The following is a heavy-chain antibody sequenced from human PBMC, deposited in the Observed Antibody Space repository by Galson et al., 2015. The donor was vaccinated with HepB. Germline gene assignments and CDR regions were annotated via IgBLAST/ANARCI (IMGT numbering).Heavy chain of an antibody. CDR1: GGTFSSYA. CDR3: ARGDLRGYSYGSYYYYYYMDV. D-gene: IGHD5-18*01. J-gene: IGHJ6*03. Sequence: SVKVSCKASGGTFSSYAISWVRQAPGQGLEWMGGIIPIFGTANYAQKFQGRVTITADESTSTAYMELSSLRSEDTAVYYCARGDLRGYSYGSYYYYYYMDVWGKGTTVTVSS. CDR2: IIPIFGTA. V-gene: IGHV1-69*13.